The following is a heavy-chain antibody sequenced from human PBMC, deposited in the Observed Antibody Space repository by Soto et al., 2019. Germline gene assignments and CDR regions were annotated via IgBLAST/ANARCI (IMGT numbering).Heavy chain of an antibody. CDR1: GFTFSSYA. CDR3: ARGLVGATDY. V-gene: IGHV3-30-3*01. CDR2: ISYDGSNK. Sequence: SLRLSCAASGFTFSSYAMHWVRQAPGKGLEWVAVISYDGSNKYYADSVKGRFTISRDNSKNTLYLQMNSLRAEDTAVYYCARGLVGATDYWGQGTLVTVSS. D-gene: IGHD1-26*01. J-gene: IGHJ4*02.